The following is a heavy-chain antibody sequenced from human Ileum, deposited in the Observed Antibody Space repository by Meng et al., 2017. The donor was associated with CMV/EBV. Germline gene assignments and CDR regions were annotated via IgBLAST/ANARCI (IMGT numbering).Heavy chain of an antibody. CDR2: IFATEAT. Sequence: HVPPRESAPRMVKPSETLSRTSPVTGAFLKDYYWSWTRQPAGKGVELIGRIFATEATNHNPSLKSRVTMSEDTSKNQFSLKLPSVTAADTAVYFCARDRFDPWGQGALVTVSS. CDR3: ARDRFDP. V-gene: IGHV4-4*07. CDR1: GAFLKDYY. J-gene: IGHJ5*02.